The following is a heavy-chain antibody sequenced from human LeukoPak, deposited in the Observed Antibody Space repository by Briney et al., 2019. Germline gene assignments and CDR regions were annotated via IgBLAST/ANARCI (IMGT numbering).Heavy chain of an antibody. CDR2: IYYSGSA. D-gene: IGHD5-12*01. J-gene: IGHJ4*02. CDR3: ARTGVVATSYFFDY. CDR1: GGSISSYY. V-gene: IGHV4-59*01. Sequence: SETLSLTCTVSGGSISSYYWSWIRQPPGKGLEWIGFIYYSGSANYNPSLRSRVTISVDTSKNHFSLKLTSVTAADTAVYYCARTGVVATSYFFDYWGQGTLVTVSS.